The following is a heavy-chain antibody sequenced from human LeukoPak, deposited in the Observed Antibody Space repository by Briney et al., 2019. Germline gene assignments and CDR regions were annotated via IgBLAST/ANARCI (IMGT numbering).Heavy chain of an antibody. D-gene: IGHD1-14*01. Sequence: PGGSLRLSCAASGFSFRSYWMSWLRQAPGTGLEWVASIKRDGSVKKYVASVQGRFTGSRDNTKNSLYLQMDSLRDEDTAVYYCATETIGRHYDYWGQGTLLTVSS. J-gene: IGHJ4*02. V-gene: IGHV3-7*01. CDR1: GFSFRSYW. CDR3: ATETIGRHYDY. CDR2: IKRDGSVK.